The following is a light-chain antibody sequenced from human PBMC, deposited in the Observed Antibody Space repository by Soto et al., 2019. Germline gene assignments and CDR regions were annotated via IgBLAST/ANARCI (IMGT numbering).Light chain of an antibody. Sequence: DVVMTQSPLSLHVSIGQPASISCRSSQSLVHTDGIAYLNWFHQRPGQSPRRLIYTVSNRDSGVPARFSGSGSGADFTLKISRVEAEDVGVYYCMQGIHWPITFGQGTRLEIK. CDR2: TVS. CDR1: QSLVHTDGIAY. J-gene: IGKJ5*01. V-gene: IGKV2-30*02. CDR3: MQGIHWPIT.